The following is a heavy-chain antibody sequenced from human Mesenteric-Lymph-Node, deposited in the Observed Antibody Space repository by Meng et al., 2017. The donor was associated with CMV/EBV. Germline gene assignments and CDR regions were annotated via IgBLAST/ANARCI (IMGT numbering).Heavy chain of an antibody. CDR1: GFTFSYYW. CDR3: ESTSGQ. V-gene: IGHV3-7*01. CDR2: IKQDGSEK. Sequence: SCAASGFTFSYYWMRWVRQAPGKGLEWVATIKQDGSEKNYVDSVKGRFTTSTDKAKSSLYLQMNSLRAEDTAVYYCESTSGQWGQGALVTVSS. D-gene: IGHD3-16*01. J-gene: IGHJ4*02.